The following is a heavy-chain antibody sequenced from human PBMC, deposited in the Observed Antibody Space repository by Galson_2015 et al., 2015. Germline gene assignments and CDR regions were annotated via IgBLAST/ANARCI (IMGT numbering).Heavy chain of an antibody. CDR1: GYTFTSYD. J-gene: IGHJ4*02. D-gene: IGHD5-18*01. V-gene: IGHV1-8*01. CDR2: MNPNTGNT. Sequence: SVKVSCKASGYTFTSYDINWVRQATGQGLEWMGWMNPNTGNTGYAQNFQGRVTMTSNTSISTAYMELSSLRSDDTAVYYCARGSGYNYGYGRVADYWVQGSLVTVSS. CDR3: ARGSGYNYGYGRVADY.